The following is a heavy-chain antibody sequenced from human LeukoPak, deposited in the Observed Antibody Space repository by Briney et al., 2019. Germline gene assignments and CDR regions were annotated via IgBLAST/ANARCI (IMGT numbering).Heavy chain of an antibody. D-gene: IGHD2-15*01. CDR2: IYYSGST. J-gene: IGHJ6*03. V-gene: IGHV4-30-4*08. CDR3: ARDGNYYMDV. CDR1: GVSISSGDYY. Sequence: SETLSLTCTVSGVSISSGDYYWSWLRQPPGKGLEWIGYIYYSGSTYYNPSLKSRVTISVDTSKNQFSLKLSSVTAADTAVYYCARDGNYYMDVWGKGTTVTVSS.